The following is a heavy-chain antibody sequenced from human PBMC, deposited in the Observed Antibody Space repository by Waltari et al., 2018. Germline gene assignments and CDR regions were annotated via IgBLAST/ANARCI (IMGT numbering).Heavy chain of an antibody. D-gene: IGHD2-15*01. V-gene: IGHV4-39*01. CDR2: IYYSGST. CDR1: GGSISSSSYY. CDR3: ARHIGYCSGGSCSTGDNWFDP. Sequence: QLQLQESGPGLVKPSETLSLTCTVSGGSISSSSYYWGWIRQPPGKGLEWIGSIYYSGSTYYNPSLKSRVTISVDTSKNQFSLKLSSVTAADTAVYYCARHIGYCSGGSCSTGDNWFDPWGQGTLVTVSS. J-gene: IGHJ5*02.